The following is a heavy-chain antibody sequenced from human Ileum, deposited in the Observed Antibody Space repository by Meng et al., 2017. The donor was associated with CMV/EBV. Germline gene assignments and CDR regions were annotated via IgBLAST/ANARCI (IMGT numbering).Heavy chain of an antibody. Sequence: GGSLRLSCAASGFTFRSYWMSWVRQAPGKGLEWVANIKQDGSEKYYVDSVKGRFTVSRDNAKNSLFLQMNSLRVEDAAVYYWARGSDSSGWYPSFDYWGQGTRVTVSS. V-gene: IGHV3-7*04. CDR1: GFTFRSYW. CDR2: IKQDGSEK. D-gene: IGHD6-19*01. CDR3: ARGSDSSGWYPSFDY. J-gene: IGHJ4*02.